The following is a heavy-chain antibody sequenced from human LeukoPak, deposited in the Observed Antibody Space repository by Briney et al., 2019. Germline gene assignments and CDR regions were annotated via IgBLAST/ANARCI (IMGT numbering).Heavy chain of an antibody. CDR3: ARDIKGQYQDAFDI. J-gene: IGHJ3*02. V-gene: IGHV3-7*01. D-gene: IGHD2-2*01. CDR1: GFTFSIYW. Sequence: PGGSLRLSCAASGFTFSIYWMTWVRQAPGKGLEWVANIKQDGSEKYSVDSVKGRFTISRGNAKNSVYLQMNSLRAEDTAVYYCARDIKGQYQDAFDIWGQGTMVTVSS. CDR2: IKQDGSEK.